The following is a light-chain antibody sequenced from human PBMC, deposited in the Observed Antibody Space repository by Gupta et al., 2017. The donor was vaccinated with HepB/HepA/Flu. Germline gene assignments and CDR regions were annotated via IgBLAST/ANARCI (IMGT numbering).Light chain of an antibody. CDR3: SSYAGSNVV. J-gene: IGLJ2*01. CDR1: SSDVGGYNY. CDR2: EVS. Sequence: QSALTQPPSASGSPGQSVTLSCTGTSSDVGGYNYVSWYQQHPGKAPKLMIYEVSKRPSGVPDRFSGPKSGNTASLTVSGLQAEDEADYYCSSYAGSNVVFGGGTKLTVL. V-gene: IGLV2-8*01.